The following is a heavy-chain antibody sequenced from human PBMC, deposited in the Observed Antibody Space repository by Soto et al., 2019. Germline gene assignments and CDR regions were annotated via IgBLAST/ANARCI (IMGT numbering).Heavy chain of an antibody. V-gene: IGHV1-18*01. CDR3: ARVRYCSGGSCYKDAFDI. J-gene: IGHJ3*02. CDR1: GYTFTSYG. Sequence: ASVKVSCKASGYTFTSYGISWARQAPGQGLEWMGWISAYNGNTNYAQKLQGRVTMTTDTSTSTAYMELRSLRSDDTAVYYCARVRYCSGGSCYKDAFDIWGQGTTVTVSS. D-gene: IGHD2-15*01. CDR2: ISAYNGNT.